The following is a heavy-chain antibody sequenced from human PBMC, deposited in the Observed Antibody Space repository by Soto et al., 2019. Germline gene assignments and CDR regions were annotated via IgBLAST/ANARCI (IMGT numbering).Heavy chain of an antibody. V-gene: IGHV1-18*01. CDR1: GYTFSSYG. CDR2: ISAYSGNT. J-gene: IGHJ4*02. Sequence: QVQLVQSGAEVKKPGASVKVSCKAYGYTFSSYGLSWVRQAPGQGLEWMGWISAYSGNTVYTQRFKGRLTMATDTSTGTAYMELRSVRSDDTAVDYCARDFYQSSGYCDYWGQGTLVTVSS. CDR3: ARDFYQSSGYCDY. D-gene: IGHD3-22*01.